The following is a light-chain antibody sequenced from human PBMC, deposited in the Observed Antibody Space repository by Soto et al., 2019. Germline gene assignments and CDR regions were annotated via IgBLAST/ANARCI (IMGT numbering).Light chain of an antibody. CDR1: QSISTW. V-gene: IGKV1-5*01. CDR2: DTS. CDR3: QQYYNYPWT. Sequence: DIQMTQSPSTLSASVGDRVTITCRASQSISTWLAWYQQRPGKAPKLLISDTSTLEGGVPSRFSGRGYGTEFTLTISSLQPDDFASYYCQQYYNYPWTFGPGTKVDIK. J-gene: IGKJ1*01.